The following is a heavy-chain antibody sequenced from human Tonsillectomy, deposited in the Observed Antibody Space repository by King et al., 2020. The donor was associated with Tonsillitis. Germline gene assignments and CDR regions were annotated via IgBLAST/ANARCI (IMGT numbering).Heavy chain of an antibody. CDR1: GFTFSSYG. CDR2: IWYDGSNK. CDR3: ARDGTYYYGSSGYYHYSGYFDY. J-gene: IGHJ4*02. Sequence: VQLVESGGGVVQPGRSLRLSCAVSGFTFSSYGMHWVRQAPGRGLEWVAVIWYDGSNKYYADSVKGRFTISRDNSKNTLYLQMNSLRAEDTAVYYCARDGTYYYGSSGYYHYSGYFDYWGQGTLVTVSS. V-gene: IGHV3-33*08. D-gene: IGHD3-22*01.